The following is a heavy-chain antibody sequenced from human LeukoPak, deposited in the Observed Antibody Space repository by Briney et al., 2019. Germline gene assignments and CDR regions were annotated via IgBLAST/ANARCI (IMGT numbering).Heavy chain of an antibody. CDR3: ARGQKYRNGYTVTELGSGYFDY. J-gene: IGHJ4*02. V-gene: IGHV4-61*02. CDR1: GGSISSGGYY. CDR2: IYTSGST. D-gene: IGHD5-18*01. Sequence: SETLSLTCTVSGGSISSGGYYWSWIRQPAGKELEWIGRIYTSGSTNYNPSLRSRVTISVDTSKNQFSLTLSSVTAADTAVYYCARGQKYRNGYTVTELGSGYFDYWGQGTLVTVSS.